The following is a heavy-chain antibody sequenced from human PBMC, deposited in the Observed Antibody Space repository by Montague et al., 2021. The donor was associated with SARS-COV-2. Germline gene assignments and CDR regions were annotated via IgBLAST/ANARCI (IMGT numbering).Heavy chain of an antibody. J-gene: IGHJ4*02. D-gene: IGHD2-2*01. CDR2: TYFTSKWSS. CDR1: GDSVSRTSAA. V-gene: IGHV6-1*01. CDR3: ARAYCSSTICYRIDY. Sequence: CAISGDSVSRTSAAWNWIRQSPSRGLEWLGRTYFTSKWSSEYALSVKSRLIISPDTSKNQFSLRLMSVTPDDTAVYYCARAYCSSTICYRIDYWGQGTLVTVSS.